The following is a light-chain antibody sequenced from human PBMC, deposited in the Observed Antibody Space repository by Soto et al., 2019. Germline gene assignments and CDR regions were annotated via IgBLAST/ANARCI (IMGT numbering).Light chain of an antibody. J-gene: IGKJ1*01. CDR2: KAS. CDR3: QQYNSYSPET. CDR1: QSISIW. V-gene: IGKV1-5*03. Sequence: DIQMTQSPSTLSASVGDKDTITCRASQSISIWLAWYQHKPGKAPKLLIYKASSLESGVPSRFSGGGSGTDFTLTISSLQPDDFAPYYCQQYNSYSPETFGQGTKVEIK.